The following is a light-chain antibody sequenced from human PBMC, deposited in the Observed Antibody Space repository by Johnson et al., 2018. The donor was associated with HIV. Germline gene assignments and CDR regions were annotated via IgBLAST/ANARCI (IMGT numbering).Light chain of an antibody. CDR2: DNN. CDR1: SSNIGNHY. V-gene: IGLV1-51*01. CDR3: GTWDSSLSTYV. J-gene: IGLJ1*01. Sequence: QSVLTQPPSVSAAPGQKVTISCSGTSSNIGNHYVSWYQLLPGTAPKLLSYDNNQRPSGIPDRFSVSKSGTSATLGITGLQTGDEADYYCGTWDSSLSTYVFGSGTKVTVL.